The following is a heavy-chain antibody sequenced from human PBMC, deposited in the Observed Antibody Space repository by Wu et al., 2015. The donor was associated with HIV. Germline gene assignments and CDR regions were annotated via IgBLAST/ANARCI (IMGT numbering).Heavy chain of an antibody. V-gene: IGHV1-24*01. CDR3: ARDWPYDSSAYYPFDY. D-gene: IGHD3-22*01. CDR2: FNQEEGET. Sequence: QVQMVQSGAEVKKPGASVKVSCKVPGYSLIDVSIHWVRQAPGKGLEWMGGFNQEEGETLYAQRFQGRVIMTEDTSTETAYMTLHSLTSDDTAIYYCARDWPYDSSAYYPFDYWGQGTLVTVSS. CDR1: GYSLIDVS. J-gene: IGHJ4*02.